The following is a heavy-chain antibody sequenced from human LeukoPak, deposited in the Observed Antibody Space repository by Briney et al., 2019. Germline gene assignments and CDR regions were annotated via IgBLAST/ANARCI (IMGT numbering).Heavy chain of an antibody. V-gene: IGHV3-21*01. Sequence: GGSLRLSCTASGFSFSTYALTWVRQAPGKGLEWISSISSSSSYIYYADSVKGRFTISRDNAKNSLYLQMNSLRAEDTAVYYCARVRGAFDIWGQGTMVTVSS. J-gene: IGHJ3*02. CDR2: ISSSSSYI. D-gene: IGHD5-24*01. CDR3: ARVRGAFDI. CDR1: GFSFSTYA.